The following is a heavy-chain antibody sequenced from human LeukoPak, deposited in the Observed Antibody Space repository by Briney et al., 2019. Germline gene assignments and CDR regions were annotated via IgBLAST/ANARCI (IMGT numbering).Heavy chain of an antibody. D-gene: IGHD6-13*01. V-gene: IGHV1-46*01. CDR3: ARAAAGKNFDY. CDR1: GYTFTSYY. Sequence: ASVKVSCKASGYTFTSYYMHWVRQAPGQGLEWMGIINPSGGSTSYAQKFQGRVTMTRDMSTSTVYMELSSLRSEDTAVYYCARAAAGKNFDYWGQGTLVTVSS. J-gene: IGHJ4*02. CDR2: INPSGGST.